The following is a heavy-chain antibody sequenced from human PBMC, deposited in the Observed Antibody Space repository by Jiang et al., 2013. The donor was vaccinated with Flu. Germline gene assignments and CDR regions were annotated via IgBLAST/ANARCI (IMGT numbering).Heavy chain of an antibody. CDR3: TRIVFGTGIIDP. D-gene: IGHD2-8*02. J-gene: IGHJ5*02. Sequence: SQTLSLTCAISGDSVSSNIAAWNWIRQSPSRGLEWLGRTYYRSKWYNEYAVSVKSRITINPDTSKNQFSLQLNSVTPEDTAVYYCTRIVFGTGIIDPWGQGTLVTVSS. V-gene: IGHV6-1*01. CDR2: TYYRSKWYN. CDR1: GDSVSSNIAA.